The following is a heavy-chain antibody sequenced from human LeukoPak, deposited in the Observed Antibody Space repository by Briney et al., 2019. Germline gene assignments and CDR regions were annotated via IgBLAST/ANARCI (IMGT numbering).Heavy chain of an antibody. CDR3: AREYSTGFDP. J-gene: IGHJ5*02. CDR2: INSDGSST. V-gene: IGHV3-74*01. CDR1: GFTFSRYW. D-gene: IGHD2-15*01. Sequence: GGSLRLSCEASGFTFSRYWMHWVRQGPGKGLVWVSRINSDGSSTSYADSVKGRFTISRDNAKNTLYLQMNSLRAEDTAVYYCAREYSTGFDPWGQGTLVTVSS.